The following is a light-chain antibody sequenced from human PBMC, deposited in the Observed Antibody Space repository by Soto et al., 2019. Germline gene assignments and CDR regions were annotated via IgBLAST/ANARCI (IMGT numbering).Light chain of an antibody. CDR2: EVT. CDR1: SSDVGCYNY. Sequence: QSVLTQPASVPGSPGHSIAISCTGSSSDVGCYNYVSWYQQHPGKAPQLIIYEVTNRPSGVSNRFSGSKSGNTASLTISGLQAEDEADYYCSSYTSSSTRGFGTGT. CDR3: SSYTSSSTRG. V-gene: IGLV2-14*01. J-gene: IGLJ1*01.